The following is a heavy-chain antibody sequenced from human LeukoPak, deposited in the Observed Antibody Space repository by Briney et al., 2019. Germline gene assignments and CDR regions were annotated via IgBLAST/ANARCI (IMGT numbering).Heavy chain of an antibody. CDR1: GGTFSSYA. Sequence: SVKVSCKASGGTFSSYAISWVRQAPGQGLEWMGRIIPILGIANYAQKFQGRVTITADKSTSTAYMELSSLRSEDTAVYYCASWGRIVGATLYYYYGMDVWGQGTTVTVSS. CDR2: IIPILGIA. CDR3: ASWGRIVGATLYYYYGMDV. V-gene: IGHV1-69*04. J-gene: IGHJ6*02. D-gene: IGHD1-26*01.